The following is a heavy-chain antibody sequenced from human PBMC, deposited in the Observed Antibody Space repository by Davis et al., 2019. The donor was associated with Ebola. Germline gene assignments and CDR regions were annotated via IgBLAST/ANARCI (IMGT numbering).Heavy chain of an antibody. CDR2: MNPNSGNT. J-gene: IGHJ5*02. CDR3: ARANWATVGTRWFDP. Sequence: AVSVKVSCKASGYTFTSYDINWVRQATGQGFEWMGWMNPNSGNTGYAQKFQGRVTMTRDTSTSTAYMELSSLRSEDTAVYYCARANWATVGTRWFDPWGQGTLVTVSS. V-gene: IGHV1-8*01. D-gene: IGHD6-13*01. CDR1: GYTFTSYD.